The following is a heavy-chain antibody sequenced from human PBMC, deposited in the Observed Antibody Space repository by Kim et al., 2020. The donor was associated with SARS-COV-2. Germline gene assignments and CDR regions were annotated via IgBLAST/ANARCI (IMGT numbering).Heavy chain of an antibody. J-gene: IGHJ3*02. D-gene: IGHD3-22*01. CDR1: GFTFSSYS. V-gene: IGHV3-48*02. Sequence: GGSLRLSCAASGFTFSSYSMNWVRQAPGKGLEWVSYISSSSSTIYYADSVKGRFTISRDNAKNSLYLQMNSLRDEDTAVYYCARGKHYYDSSGYEVPDAFDIWGQGTMVTVSS. CDR2: ISSSSSTI. CDR3: ARGKHYYDSSGYEVPDAFDI.